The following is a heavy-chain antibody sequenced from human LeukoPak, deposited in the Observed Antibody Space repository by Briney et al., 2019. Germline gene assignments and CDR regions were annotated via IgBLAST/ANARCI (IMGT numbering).Heavy chain of an antibody. V-gene: IGHV3-23*01. Sequence: GGSLRLSCAASGFNFSSSAMSWVRQAPGKGLEWVSAIRDSGSSTHYADSVKGRFTTSRDNSKNTLFLQMNSLRAEDTAIYYCAKYGPQDSGSSHFDYWGQGALVTVSS. CDR2: IRDSGSST. D-gene: IGHD1-26*01. CDR3: AKYGPQDSGSSHFDY. CDR1: GFNFSSSA. J-gene: IGHJ4*02.